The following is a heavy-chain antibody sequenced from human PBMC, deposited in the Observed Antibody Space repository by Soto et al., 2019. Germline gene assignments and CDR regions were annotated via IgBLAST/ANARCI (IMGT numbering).Heavy chain of an antibody. V-gene: IGHV1-69*13. CDR1: RGTCSSYS. CDR3: AIVSGYLYAFDI. CDR2: IIPIFGTA. Sequence: SVKVSCKASRGTCSSYSISWVRQAPGQGLEWMGGIIPIFGTANYAQKFQGRVTITADESTSTAYMELSSLRSEDTAVYYCAIVSGYLYAFDIWGQGTMVTVSS. D-gene: IGHD3-22*01. J-gene: IGHJ3*02.